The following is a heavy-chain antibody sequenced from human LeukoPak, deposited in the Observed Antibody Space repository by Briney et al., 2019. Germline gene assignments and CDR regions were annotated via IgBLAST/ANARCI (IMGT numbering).Heavy chain of an antibody. J-gene: IGHJ4*02. D-gene: IGHD3-9*01. V-gene: IGHV1-18*01. CDR1: GYTFTSYG. CDR2: ISAYNDNT. CDR3: ARVHYDILTGYSYFDY. Sequence: ASVKVSCKASGYTFTSYGISWVRQAPGQGLEWMGWISAYNDNTNYAQKLQGRVTMTTDTSTSTAYMELRSLRSDDTAVYYCARVHYDILTGYSYFDYWGQGTLVTVSS.